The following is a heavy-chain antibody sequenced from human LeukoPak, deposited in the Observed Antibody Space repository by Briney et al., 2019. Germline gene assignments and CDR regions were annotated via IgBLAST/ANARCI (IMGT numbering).Heavy chain of an antibody. CDR1: GFTFDDYA. Sequence: GGSLRLSCAASGFTFDDYAMHWVRQAPGKGLEWVSSISSSSSYIYYADSVKGRFTISRDNAKNSLYLQMNSLRAEDTAVYYCARVYGSGLGYMDVWGKGTTVTISS. D-gene: IGHD3-10*01. CDR2: ISSSSSYI. J-gene: IGHJ6*03. CDR3: ARVYGSGLGYMDV. V-gene: IGHV3-21*01.